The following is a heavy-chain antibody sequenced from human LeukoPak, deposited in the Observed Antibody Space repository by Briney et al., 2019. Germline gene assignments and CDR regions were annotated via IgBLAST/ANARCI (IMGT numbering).Heavy chain of an antibody. CDR3: ARESDYGDFFFDY. CDR2: ISSGGII. Sequence: PGGSLRLSCAASGFTFSSYEMSWVRQAPGKGLEWVSYISSGGIIYYADSVKGRFTISRDNAKNSLYLQMNSLRAEDTAVYYCARESDYGDFFFDYWGQGTLVTVSS. V-gene: IGHV3-48*03. J-gene: IGHJ4*02. CDR1: GFTFSSYE. D-gene: IGHD4-17*01.